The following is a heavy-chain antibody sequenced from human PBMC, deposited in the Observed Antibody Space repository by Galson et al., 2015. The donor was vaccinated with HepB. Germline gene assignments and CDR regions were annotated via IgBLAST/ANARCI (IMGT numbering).Heavy chain of an antibody. J-gene: IGHJ4*02. V-gene: IGHV3-48*02. D-gene: IGHD3-9*01. CDR2: INHDGTRI. CDR3: VRDYDWASDY. CDR1: GFTFGSYV. Sequence: SLRLSCAASGFTFGSYVMRWVRQAPGKGLEWVSDINHDGTRIFQPDSVKGRFTISRDNARNSLFLQMSSLRDEDTAVYYCVRDYDWASDYWGQGTLVTVSS.